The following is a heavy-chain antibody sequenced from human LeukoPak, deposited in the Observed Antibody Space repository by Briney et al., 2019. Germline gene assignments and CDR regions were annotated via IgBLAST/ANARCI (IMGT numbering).Heavy chain of an antibody. V-gene: IGHV4-59*08. J-gene: IGHJ5*02. CDR1: GGPISSYY. CDR2: VYNREYT. Sequence: PSETLSLTCTVSGGPISSYYWSWIRQPPGKGLEWIAYVYNREYTNYNPSLKSRASISVDTSKNLCSLWLTSVTAADTAVYYCARHAIYSGGYSYWFDPWGLGTLVSVSS. D-gene: IGHD1-26*01. CDR3: ARHAIYSGGYSYWFDP.